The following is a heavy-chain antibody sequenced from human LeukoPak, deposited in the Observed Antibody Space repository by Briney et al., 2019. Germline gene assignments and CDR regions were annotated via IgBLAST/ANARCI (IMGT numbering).Heavy chain of an antibody. CDR3: ATKSAYDFGFDY. CDR2: IYHSGST. V-gene: IGHV4-38-2*02. D-gene: IGHD5-12*01. Sequence: SETLSLTCTVSGYSISSAYYWGWIRQPPGKGLEWIGNIYHSGSTSYNPSLKSRVTISVDTSRNQFSLKLTSVTAADTAVYYCATKSAYDFGFDYWGQGTLVTVSS. J-gene: IGHJ4*02. CDR1: GYSISSAYY.